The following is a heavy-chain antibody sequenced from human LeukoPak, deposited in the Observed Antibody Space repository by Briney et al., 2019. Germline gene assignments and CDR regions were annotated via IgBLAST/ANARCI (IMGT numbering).Heavy chain of an antibody. CDR2: IKQDGSEK. V-gene: IGHV3-7*01. CDR3: ARVRYVWGSYRVYYFDY. Sequence: GGSLRLSCAASGFTFSSYWMSWVRQAPGKGLEWVANIKQDGSEKYYVDSVKGRFTISRDNAKNSLYLQMNSLRAEDTAVYYCARVRYVWGSYRVYYFDYWGQGTLVTVSS. J-gene: IGHJ4*02. CDR1: GFTFSSYW. D-gene: IGHD3-16*02.